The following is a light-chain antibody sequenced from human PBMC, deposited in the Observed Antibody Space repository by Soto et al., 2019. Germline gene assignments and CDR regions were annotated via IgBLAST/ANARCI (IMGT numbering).Light chain of an antibody. Sequence: QSVLTQPPSVSGAPGQRVTISCSGSSSNIGAGYEVHWYQQLPGTAPKLLIYGNSNRPSGVPDRFSGSKSGTSASLAITGLQAEDEADEYCQSYESSLSGYVFGTGTKVTVL. CDR1: SSNIGAGYE. CDR3: QSYESSLSGYV. J-gene: IGLJ1*01. V-gene: IGLV1-40*01. CDR2: GNS.